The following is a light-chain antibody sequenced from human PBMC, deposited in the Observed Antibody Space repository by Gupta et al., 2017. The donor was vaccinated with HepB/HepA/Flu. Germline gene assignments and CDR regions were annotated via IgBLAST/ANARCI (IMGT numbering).Light chain of an antibody. CDR1: QSVSSSY. CDR3: QHDDNLSWT. CDR2: GAS. J-gene: IGKJ1*01. V-gene: IGKV3/OR2-268*02. Sequence: EIVMTQSPATLSLSPGERATLSCRASQSVSSSYLSWYQQKPGQAPRLLIYGASTRATGIPARFSGSGSGTDFTLTISSLQPEDFAVYYCQHDDNLSWTFGQGTKVEIK.